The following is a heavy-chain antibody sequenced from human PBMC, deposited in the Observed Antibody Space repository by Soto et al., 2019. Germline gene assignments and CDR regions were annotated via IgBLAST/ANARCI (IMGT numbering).Heavy chain of an antibody. Sequence: TLSLTCAVYGGSFSGYYWSWIRQPPGKGLEWIGEINHSGSTNYNPSLKSRVTISVDTSKNQFSLKLSSVTAADTAVYHCARERSGYYDSSGYHYFDYWGQGTLVTVSS. CDR2: INHSGST. D-gene: IGHD3-22*01. V-gene: IGHV4-34*01. CDR1: GGSFSGYY. CDR3: ARERSGYYDSSGYHYFDY. J-gene: IGHJ4*02.